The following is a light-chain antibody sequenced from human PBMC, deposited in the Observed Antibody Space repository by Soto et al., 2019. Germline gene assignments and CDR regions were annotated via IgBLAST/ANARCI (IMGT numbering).Light chain of an antibody. J-gene: IGKJ1*01. CDR3: QQYDSSPRT. Sequence: EILMTQSPATLSVSPGDRATLSCRASQSVSNNLAWYQQRPGQAPRLLIYGASTRATGIPARFSGSGSGTEFTLTISSLQSEDFAVYYCQQYDSSPRTFGQGTKVDIK. V-gene: IGKV3-15*01. CDR1: QSVSNN. CDR2: GAS.